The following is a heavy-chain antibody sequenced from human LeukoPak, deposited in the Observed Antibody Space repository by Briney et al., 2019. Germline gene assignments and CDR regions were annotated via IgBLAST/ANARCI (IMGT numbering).Heavy chain of an antibody. Sequence: SVKVSCKASGGTFSSYAISWVRQAPGQGLEWMGGIIPIFGTANYAQKFQGRVTITADKSTSTAYMELSSLRAEDTAVYYCAKAGDVGSSSLDDAFDIWGQGTMVTVSS. CDR3: AKAGDVGSSSLDDAFDI. V-gene: IGHV1-69*06. CDR1: GGTFSSYA. J-gene: IGHJ3*02. D-gene: IGHD6-19*01. CDR2: IIPIFGTA.